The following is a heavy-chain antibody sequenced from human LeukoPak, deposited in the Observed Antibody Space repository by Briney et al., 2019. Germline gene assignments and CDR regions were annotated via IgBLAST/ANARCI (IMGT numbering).Heavy chain of an antibody. V-gene: IGHV4-34*01. Sequence: PSETLSLTCAVSGVAFTGNFWAWIRQSPGKGLEWIGEINHIRGTSYNPSLSSRVSITMDTSKSQFSLRLDYVTAADTAVYYCAKSLGLRAFYYIDSWGHGALVTVSS. D-gene: IGHD7-27*01. J-gene: IGHJ4*01. CDR2: INHIRGT. CDR3: AKSLGLRAFYYIDS. CDR1: GVAFTGNF.